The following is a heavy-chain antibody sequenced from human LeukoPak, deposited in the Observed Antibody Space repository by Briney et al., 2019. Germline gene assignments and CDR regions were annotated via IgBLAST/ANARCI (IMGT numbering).Heavy chain of an antibody. CDR1: EFIFSDYA. J-gene: IGHJ4*02. V-gene: IGHV3-23*05. D-gene: IGHD6-19*01. CDR3: AKFEGATIPGWFNDY. Sequence: PGGSLRLSCAASEFIFSDYAMDWVRQAPGKGLEWVSTIDKTTYPTFYADSVKGRFTISRDNSKNTLYLQMNSLRTEDTAVYFCAKFEGATIPGWFNDYWGQGILVTVSS. CDR2: IDKTTYPT.